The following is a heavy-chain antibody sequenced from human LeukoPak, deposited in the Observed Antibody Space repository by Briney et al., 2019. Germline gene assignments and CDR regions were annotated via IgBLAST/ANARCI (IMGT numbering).Heavy chain of an antibody. Sequence: GGSLRLSCAASGFSFSNYNMNWVRQAPGKGLEWVSYIGSTSSTIHYADSVKGRFTISRDNAKSSLYLQMNSLRAEDTAVYYCARRTGYYDSSGYYHPNFNYWGQGTLVTVSS. CDR2: IGSTSSTI. CDR1: GFSFSNYN. J-gene: IGHJ4*02. D-gene: IGHD3-22*01. CDR3: ARRTGYYDSSGYYHPNFNY. V-gene: IGHV3-48*01.